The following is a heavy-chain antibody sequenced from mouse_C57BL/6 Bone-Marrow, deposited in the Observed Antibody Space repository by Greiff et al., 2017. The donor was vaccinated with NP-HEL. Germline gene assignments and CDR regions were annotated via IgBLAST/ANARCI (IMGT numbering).Heavy chain of an antibody. J-gene: IGHJ2*01. V-gene: IGHV6-3*01. Sequence: EVKLMESGGGLVQPGGSMKLSCVASGFTFSNYWMNWVRQSPEKGLEWVAQIRLKSDNYATHYAESVKGRFTISRDDSKSSVYLQMNNLRAEDTGIYYCTGGGGVDYWGQGTTLTVSS. CDR3: TGGGGVDY. CDR1: GFTFSNYW. D-gene: IGHD1-1*02. CDR2: IRLKSDNYAT.